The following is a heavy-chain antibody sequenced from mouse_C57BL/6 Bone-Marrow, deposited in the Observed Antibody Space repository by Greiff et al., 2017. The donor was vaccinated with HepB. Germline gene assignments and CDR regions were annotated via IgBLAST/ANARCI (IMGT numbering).Heavy chain of an antibody. D-gene: IGHD2-2*01. CDR3: ARIYYGFFDY. V-gene: IGHV1-53*01. J-gene: IGHJ2*01. Sequence: QVQLQQSGPELVKPGASVKISCKASGYAFSSSWMNWVKQRPGQGLEWIGNINPSNGGTNYNEKFKSKATLTVDKSSSTAYMQLSSLTSEDSAVYYCARIYYGFFDYWGQGTTLTVSS. CDR1: GYAFSSSW. CDR2: INPSNGGT.